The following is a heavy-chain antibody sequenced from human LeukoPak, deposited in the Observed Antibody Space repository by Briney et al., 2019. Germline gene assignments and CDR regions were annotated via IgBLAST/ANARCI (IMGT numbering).Heavy chain of an antibody. D-gene: IGHD3-10*01. CDR3: AKDRGSGDY. CDR1: GFTFDDYG. J-gene: IGHJ4*02. Sequence: GGSLRLSCAASGFTFDDYGMGWVRQAPGKGLEWVSAISGSGGSTYYADSVKGRFTISRDNSKNTLYLQMNSLRAEDTAVYYCAKDRGSGDYWGQGTLVTVSS. CDR2: ISGSGGST. V-gene: IGHV3-23*01.